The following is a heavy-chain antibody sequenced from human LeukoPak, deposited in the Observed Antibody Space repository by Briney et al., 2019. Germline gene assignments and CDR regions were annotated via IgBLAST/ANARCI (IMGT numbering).Heavy chain of an antibody. CDR3: ARVRGSSGSYEYYHYMDV. CDR2: IYTSGST. V-gene: IGHV4-61*02. CDR1: GVSISGSYYY. Sequence: SETLSLTCAVSGVSISGSYYYWGWIRQPAGKGLEWIGRIYTSGSTNYNPSLKSRVTMSVDTSKKQFSLKLSSVTAADTAVYYCARVRGSSGSYEYYHYMDVWGKGTTVTISS. J-gene: IGHJ6*03. D-gene: IGHD1-26*01.